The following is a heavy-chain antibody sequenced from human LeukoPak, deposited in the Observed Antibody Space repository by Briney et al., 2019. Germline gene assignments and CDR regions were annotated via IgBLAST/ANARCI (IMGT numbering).Heavy chain of an antibody. CDR2: IYYSGST. CDR3: ARGWGLMVRGRNYYYGMDV. J-gene: IGHJ6*02. Sequence: PSQTLSLTCTVSGGSISSGGYYWSWIRQPPGKGLEWIGYIYYSGSTNYNPSLKSRVTISVDTSKNQFSLKLSSVTAADTAVYYCARGWGLMVRGRNYYYGMDVWGQGTTVTVSS. D-gene: IGHD3-10*01. V-gene: IGHV4-61*08. CDR1: GGSISSGGYY.